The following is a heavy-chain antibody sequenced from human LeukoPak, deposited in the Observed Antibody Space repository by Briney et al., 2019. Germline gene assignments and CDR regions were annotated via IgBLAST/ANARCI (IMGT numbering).Heavy chain of an antibody. D-gene: IGHD6-13*01. CDR1: GYTFTSYD. V-gene: IGHV1-8*03. Sequence: ASVKVSCKASGYTFTSYDINWVRQATGQGLEWMGWMNPNSGNTGYAQKFQGRVTITRNTSISTAYMELSSLRSEDTAVYYCAREGGYSSSWYDYYYMDVWGKGTTVTVSS. CDR2: MNPNSGNT. CDR3: AREGGYSSSWYDYYYMDV. J-gene: IGHJ6*03.